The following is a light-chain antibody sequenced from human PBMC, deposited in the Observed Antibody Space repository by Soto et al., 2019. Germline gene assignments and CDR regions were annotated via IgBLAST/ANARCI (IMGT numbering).Light chain of an antibody. J-gene: IGKJ4*01. Sequence: DIQMTQSPSTLAASVGDRVTITCRASQSIDSWLAWYQQKPGKAPKLLIYKATSLESGVPSRFSGSGSGTEFTLTISSLQPDDLATYYCQQSKTYSTFGGGTKVEI. CDR2: KAT. CDR1: QSIDSW. V-gene: IGKV1-5*03. CDR3: QQSKTYST.